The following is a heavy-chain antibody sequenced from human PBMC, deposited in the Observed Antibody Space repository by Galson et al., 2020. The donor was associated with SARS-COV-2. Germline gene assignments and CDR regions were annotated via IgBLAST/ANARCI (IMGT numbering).Heavy chain of an antibody. V-gene: IGHV2-5*02. CDR3: AHLYYDILTGYSNWFDP. CDR1: GFSLSTSGVG. J-gene: IGHJ5*02. D-gene: IGHD3-9*01. CDR2: IYWDDDK. Sequence: ESGPTLVKPTQTLTLTCTFSGFSLSTSGVGVGWIRQPPGKALEWLALIYWDDDKRYSPSLKSRLTITKDTSKNQVVLTMTNMDPVDTATYYGAHLYYDILTGYSNWFDPLGQGTLVTVSS.